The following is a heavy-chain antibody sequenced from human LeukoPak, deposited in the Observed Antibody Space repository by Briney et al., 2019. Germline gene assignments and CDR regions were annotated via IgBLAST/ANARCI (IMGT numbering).Heavy chain of an antibody. CDR2: LRYDGTDT. CDR1: RFVFPSSG. D-gene: IGHD1-1*01. V-gene: IGHV3-30*02. CDR3: AKDTGSGRIFFDY. Sequence: PGGSLRLSCAASRFVFPSSGMHWVRQAPGKGLEWVAYLRYDGTDTYYADSVKGRFTISRDNSKNTLFLQMNSLRAEDTAVYSCAKDTGSGRIFFDYWGLGTLVTVSS. J-gene: IGHJ4*02.